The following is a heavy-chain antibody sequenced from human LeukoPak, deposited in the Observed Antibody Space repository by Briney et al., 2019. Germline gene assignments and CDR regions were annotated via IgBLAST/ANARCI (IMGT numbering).Heavy chain of an antibody. J-gene: IGHJ6*02. V-gene: IGHV4-61*01. Sequence: SETLSLTCTVSGGSVSSGSYYWSWIRQPPGKGLEWIGYIYYSGSTNYNPSLKSRVTTSVDTSKNQFSLKLSTVTAADTAVYYCARDLYSSSWYGRGYYYGMDVWGQGTTVTVSS. D-gene: IGHD6-13*01. CDR1: GGSVSSGSYY. CDR3: ARDLYSSSWYGRGYYYGMDV. CDR2: IYYSGST.